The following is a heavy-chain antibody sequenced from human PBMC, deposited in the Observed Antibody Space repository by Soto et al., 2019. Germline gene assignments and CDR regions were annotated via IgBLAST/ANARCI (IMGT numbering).Heavy chain of an antibody. CDR3: ARGGLLPDY. V-gene: IGHV4-30-2*01. J-gene: IGHJ4*02. CDR2: ISHSGST. D-gene: IGHD6-19*01. CDR1: GGSTSRGGYS. Sequence: TLSLTCAVSGGSTSRGGYSWSWLRQPPGKGLEWIGYISHSGSTYYNPSLKSRVTISVDTSKNQFSLRLSSVTAADTAVYYCARGGLLPDYWGQGTLVTVSS.